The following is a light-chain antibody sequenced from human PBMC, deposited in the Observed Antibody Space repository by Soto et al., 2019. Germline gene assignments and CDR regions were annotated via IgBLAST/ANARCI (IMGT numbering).Light chain of an antibody. V-gene: IGLV2-23*02. CDR3: CSYAGSFYV. Sequence: QSVLTQPASVSGSPGQSITISCTGTSSDVGSYNLVSWYQQHPGKAPKLMIYEVSKRPSGVSNRFSGSKSGNTASLTISGLHAEDGDDYYCCSYAGSFYVFGTGTKVTVL. CDR1: SSDVGSYNL. J-gene: IGLJ1*01. CDR2: EVS.